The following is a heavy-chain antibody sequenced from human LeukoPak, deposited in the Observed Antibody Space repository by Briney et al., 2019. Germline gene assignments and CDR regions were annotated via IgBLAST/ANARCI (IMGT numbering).Heavy chain of an antibody. D-gene: IGHD3-10*01. Sequence: SETLSLTCAVSGYSISSGYYWGWIRQPPGKGLEWIGTIYRSGSTYYNSSLQSRVTISVDTSKNQFSLKLRSVTAADTAVYYCASFTVRGNILMDVWGKGTTVTVSS. J-gene: IGHJ6*04. V-gene: IGHV4-38-2*01. CDR1: GYSISSGYY. CDR3: ASFTVRGNILMDV. CDR2: IYRSGST.